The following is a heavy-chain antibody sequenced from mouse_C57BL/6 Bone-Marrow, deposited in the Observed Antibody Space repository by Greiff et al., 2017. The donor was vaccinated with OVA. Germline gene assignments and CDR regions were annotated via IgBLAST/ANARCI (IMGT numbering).Heavy chain of an antibody. CDR1: GFTFSSYG. Sequence: EVQLQESGGDLVKPGGSLKLSCAASGFTFSSYGMSWVRQTPDKRLEWVATISSGGSYTYYPDSVKGRFTISRDNAKNTLYLQMSSLKSEDTAMYYCARQGLRGFAYWGQGTLVTVSA. D-gene: IGHD2-4*01. CDR3: ARQGLRGFAY. CDR2: ISSGGSYT. V-gene: IGHV5-6*01. J-gene: IGHJ3*01.